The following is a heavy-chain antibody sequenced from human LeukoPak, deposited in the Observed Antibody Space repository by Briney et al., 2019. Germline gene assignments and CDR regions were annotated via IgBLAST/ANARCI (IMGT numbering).Heavy chain of an antibody. J-gene: IGHJ5*02. CDR1: GGSISSSSYY. D-gene: IGHD2-2*01. Sequence: PSETLSLTCSVSGGSISSSSYYWGWIRQPPGKGLEWIGSIYYSGSTYYNPSLKSRVTISVDTSKNQFSLKLSSVTAADTAVYYCARQGYIVVVPAANNWFDPWGQGTLVTVSS. V-gene: IGHV4-39*01. CDR2: IYYSGST. CDR3: ARQGYIVVVPAANNWFDP.